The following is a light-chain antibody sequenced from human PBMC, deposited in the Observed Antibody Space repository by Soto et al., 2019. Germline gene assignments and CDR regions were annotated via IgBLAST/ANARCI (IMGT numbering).Light chain of an antibody. CDR3: QQYESYPMT. V-gene: IGKV1-5*03. CDR1: QSISSW. J-gene: IGKJ4*01. CDR2: KAS. Sequence: DGQMTQYPSTLSASVGDRVTITCRASQSISSWLAWYQQKPGKAPKLLIFKASTLQSGVPPRFSGSGSGTEFTLTISSLQPADFATYYCQQYESYPMTFGGGTKVEIK.